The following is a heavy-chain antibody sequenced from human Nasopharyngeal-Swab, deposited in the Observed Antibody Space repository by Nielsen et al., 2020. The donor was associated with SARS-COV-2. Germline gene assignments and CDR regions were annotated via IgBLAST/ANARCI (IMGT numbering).Heavy chain of an antibody. J-gene: IGHJ6*02. CDR2: ISSSGAVI. Sequence: GESLKISCAASGFSFSDYYMAWIRQAPGKGLEWISYISSSGAVIYYTDSVKGRFTISRDNAKSSLLLQMNSLRVEDTAVYSCARGESIVGTTWDYNGMDVWGQGTTVTVSS. CDR3: ARGESIVGTTWDYNGMDV. CDR1: GFSFSDYY. V-gene: IGHV3-11*01. D-gene: IGHD1-26*01.